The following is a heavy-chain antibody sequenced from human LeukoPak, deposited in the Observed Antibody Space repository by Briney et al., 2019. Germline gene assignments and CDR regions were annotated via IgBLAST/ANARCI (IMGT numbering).Heavy chain of an antibody. D-gene: IGHD4-23*01. J-gene: IGHJ4*02. CDR1: GFTFSSYG. Sequence: GGSLRLSCAASGFTFSSYGMHWVRQAPGKGLEWVAVISYDGSNKYYADSVKGRFTISRDNSKNALYLQMNSLRAEDTAVYYCAKAWSYGGNSGPFDYWGQGTLVTVSS. CDR2: ISYDGSNK. CDR3: AKAWSYGGNSGPFDY. V-gene: IGHV3-30*18.